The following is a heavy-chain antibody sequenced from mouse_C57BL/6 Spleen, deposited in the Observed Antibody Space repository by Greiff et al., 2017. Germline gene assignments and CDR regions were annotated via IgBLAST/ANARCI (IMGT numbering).Heavy chain of an antibody. J-gene: IGHJ2*01. D-gene: IGHD3-2*02. Sequence: DVMLVESGGDLVKPGGSLKLSCAASGFTFSSYGMSWVRQTPDKRLEWVATISSGGSYTYYPDSVKGRFTISRDNAKNTLYLQMSSLKSEDTAMYYCARGSSGPYYFDYWGQGTTLTVSS. V-gene: IGHV5-6*02. CDR3: ARGSSGPYYFDY. CDR2: ISSGGSYT. CDR1: GFTFSSYG.